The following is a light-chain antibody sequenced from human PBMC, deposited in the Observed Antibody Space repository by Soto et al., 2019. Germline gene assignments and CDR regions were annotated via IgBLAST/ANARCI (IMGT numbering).Light chain of an antibody. CDR2: GAS. CDR3: QQSFNTALT. Sequence: DIPMTQSPSSLSASVGDRVTITCRAGQSINKYLNWYQQKPGKAPKLLIYGASSLHSGVPSSFSGSGSGTNVTLTISSLQPEDSATYYCQQSFNTALTFGGGTKVEIK. J-gene: IGKJ4*01. V-gene: IGKV1-39*01. CDR1: QSINKY.